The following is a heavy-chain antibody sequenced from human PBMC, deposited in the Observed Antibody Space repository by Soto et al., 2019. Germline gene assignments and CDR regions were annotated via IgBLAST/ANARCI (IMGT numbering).Heavy chain of an antibody. CDR3: AKDAKILDWLPTSYYFDF. V-gene: IGHV3-23*01. D-gene: IGHD3-9*01. Sequence: EVQVLESGGGLAQPGRSQRLSCAVSGLSFSSYAMTWVRQSPGKGLEWVSSISRSGNSTYSADSVRGRFTISRDNSKNTLYLQMNSLRAEDTAVYYCAKDAKILDWLPTSYYFDFWGQGTLVTVSS. J-gene: IGHJ4*02. CDR2: ISRSGNST. CDR1: GLSFSSYA.